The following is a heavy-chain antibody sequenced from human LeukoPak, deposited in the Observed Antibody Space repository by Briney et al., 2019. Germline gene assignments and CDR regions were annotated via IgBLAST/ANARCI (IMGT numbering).Heavy chain of an antibody. CDR3: ARGLTPDAFDI. Sequence: SGTLSLTCAVSGGSISSSNWWSWVRQPPGKGLEWIGYIYYSGSTNYNPSLKSRVTISVDTSKNQFSLKLSSVTAADTAVYYCARGLTPDAFDIWGQGTMVTVSS. V-gene: IGHV4-4*02. D-gene: IGHD4-23*01. CDR2: IYYSGST. CDR1: GGSISSSNW. J-gene: IGHJ3*02.